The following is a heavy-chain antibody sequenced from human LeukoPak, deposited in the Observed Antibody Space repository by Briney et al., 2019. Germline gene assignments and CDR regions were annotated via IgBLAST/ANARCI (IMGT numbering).Heavy chain of an antibody. Sequence: SETLSLTCTVSGGSISSYYWSWIRQPAGKGLEWSGRIYTSGSTNYNPSLKSRVTMSVDTSKNQFSLKLSYVTAADTAVYYCARVAVAGNTVYYFDYWGQGTLVTVSS. CDR2: IYTSGST. V-gene: IGHV4-4*07. CDR1: GGSISSYY. CDR3: ARVAVAGNTVYYFDY. D-gene: IGHD6-19*01. J-gene: IGHJ4*02.